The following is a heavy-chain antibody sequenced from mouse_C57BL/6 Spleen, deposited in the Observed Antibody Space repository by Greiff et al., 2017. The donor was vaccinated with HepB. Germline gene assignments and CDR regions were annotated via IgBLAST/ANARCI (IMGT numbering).Heavy chain of an antibody. Sequence: QVQLQQPGAELVKPGASVKLSCKASGYTFTSYWIHWVKQRPGRGLEWIGRIDPNSGGTKYNEKFKSKATLTVDKPSSTAYMQLSSLTSEDSAVYYCAISGNYDYDETWFAYWGQGTLVTVSA. CDR1: GYTFTSYW. CDR2: IDPNSGGT. J-gene: IGHJ3*01. CDR3: AISGNYDYDETWFAY. D-gene: IGHD2-4*01. V-gene: IGHV1-72*01.